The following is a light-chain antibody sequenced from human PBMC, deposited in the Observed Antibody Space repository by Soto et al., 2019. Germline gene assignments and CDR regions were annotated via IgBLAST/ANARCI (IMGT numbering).Light chain of an antibody. V-gene: IGLV2-8*01. Sequence: QDVLTQAPSPAGSPGQSVTISCTGTSRDVGGYNYVSWYQQHPGKAPKLMIYEVSKRPSGVPDRFSGSKSGNTASLTVSGLQAEDEADYYCSSYAGSNVYVFGTGTKVTVL. CDR3: SSYAGSNVYV. CDR2: EVS. CDR1: SRDVGGYNY. J-gene: IGLJ1*01.